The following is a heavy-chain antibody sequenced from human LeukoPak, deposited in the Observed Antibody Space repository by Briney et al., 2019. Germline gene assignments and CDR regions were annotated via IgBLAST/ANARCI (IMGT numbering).Heavy chain of an antibody. J-gene: IGHJ5*02. D-gene: IGHD3-22*01. V-gene: IGHV4-39*02. Sequence: SETLSLTCTVSGASISLSNYYWGWIRQPPGKGLEWIGSIYYSGRTYFNPSLKSRVTISVDTSKNQFSLKLSSVTAADTSVYYCARDSSVYYYDSSGYYPYNWFDPWGQGTLVTVSS. CDR3: ARDSSVYYYDSSGYYPYNWFDP. CDR2: IYYSGRT. CDR1: GASISLSNYY.